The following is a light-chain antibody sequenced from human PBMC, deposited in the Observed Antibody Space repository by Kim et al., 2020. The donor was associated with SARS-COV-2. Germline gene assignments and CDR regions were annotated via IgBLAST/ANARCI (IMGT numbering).Light chain of an antibody. CDR3: SSYAGINNYV. V-gene: IGLV2-8*01. J-gene: IGLJ1*01. CDR2: DVS. CDR1: RSDIGGHNY. Sequence: QSALTQPPSASGSPGQSVTISCTGTRSDIGGHNYVSWYQHHPGKAPKLIIYDVSERPSGVPDRFSASKSGNTASLTVSVLQAEDEADYYCSSYAGINNYVFGTGTKVTVL.